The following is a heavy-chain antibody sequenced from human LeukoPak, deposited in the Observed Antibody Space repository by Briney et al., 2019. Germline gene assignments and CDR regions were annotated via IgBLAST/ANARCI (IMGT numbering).Heavy chain of an antibody. Sequence: PSETLSLTCTVSGGSISSSSYYWGWIRQPPGKGLEWIVSIYYSGSTYYNPSLKSRVTISVDTSKNQFSLKLSSVTAADTAVYYCARHWGEFDSSGYYDYWGQGTLVTVSS. V-gene: IGHV4-39*01. CDR1: GGSISSSSYY. J-gene: IGHJ4*02. CDR3: ARHWGEFDSSGYYDY. CDR2: IYYSGST. D-gene: IGHD3-22*01.